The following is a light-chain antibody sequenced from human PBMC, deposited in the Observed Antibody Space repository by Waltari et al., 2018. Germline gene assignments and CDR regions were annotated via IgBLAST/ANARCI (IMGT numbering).Light chain of an antibody. Sequence: DIVMTQSPLSLPVTPGEEASISCRSSQSLLHRNGHNYLDWYLQKPGQSPQLLIYLGSNRASGVPDRFSGSGSGTDFTLKISRVEAEDVGVYYCMQSLQTPLTFGGGTKVEIK. J-gene: IGKJ4*01. CDR1: QSLLHRNGHNY. CDR2: LGS. V-gene: IGKV2-28*01. CDR3: MQSLQTPLT.